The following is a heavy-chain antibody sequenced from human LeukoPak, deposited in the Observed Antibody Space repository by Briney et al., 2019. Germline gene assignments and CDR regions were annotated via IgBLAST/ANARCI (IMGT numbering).Heavy chain of an antibody. CDR3: ARASGGQQRFDY. J-gene: IGHJ4*02. V-gene: IGHV4-39*07. CDR1: GGSFSSSSYY. Sequence: PSETLSLTCTVSGGSFSSSSYYWGWIRQPPGKGLEWIGSIYYSGSTYYNPSLKSRVTISLDTSKNQFSLKLSSVIAADTAVYYCARASGGQQRFDYWGQGTLVTVSS. CDR2: IYYSGST. D-gene: IGHD6-13*01.